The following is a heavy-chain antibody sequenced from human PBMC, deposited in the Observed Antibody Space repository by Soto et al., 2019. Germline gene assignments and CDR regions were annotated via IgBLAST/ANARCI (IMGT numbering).Heavy chain of an antibody. CDR3: AKDLEGYCSSTSCYTYFGLDV. J-gene: IGHJ6*02. CDR1: VFTFSSYV. V-gene: IGHV3-30*18. Sequence: GGSLRLSCAASVFTFSSYVMHWFRQAPGKGLEWVAVISYDGSNKYYADSVKGRFTISRDNSKHTLFLQMNSLRPEDTAVYYCAKDLEGYCSSTSCYTYFGLDVWGQGTTVTVSS. CDR2: ISYDGSNK. D-gene: IGHD2-2*01.